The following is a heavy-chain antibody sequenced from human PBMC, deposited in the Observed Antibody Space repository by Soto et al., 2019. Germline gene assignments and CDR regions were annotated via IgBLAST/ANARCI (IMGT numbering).Heavy chain of an antibody. CDR2: INSDGSST. CDR3: ARSSGYFRYFDY. Sequence: PGGSLRLSCAASGFTFSTYAMSWVRQAPGKGPEWVSRINSDGSSTSYADSVKGRFTISRDNAKNTLYPQMNSLRAEDTAVYYCARSSGYFRYFDYWGQGTLVTVSS. V-gene: IGHV3-74*01. J-gene: IGHJ4*02. D-gene: IGHD3-22*01. CDR1: GFTFSTYA.